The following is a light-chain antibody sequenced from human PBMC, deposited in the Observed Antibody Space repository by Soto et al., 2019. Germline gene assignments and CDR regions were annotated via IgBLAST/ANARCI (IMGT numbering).Light chain of an antibody. CDR3: QQYNNWPPWT. Sequence: EIVVTQSPATLSVSPGERATLSCRASQSVRSNLAWYQQKPGQAPRLLIYGASTRATGIPARFSGSGSGTEFTLTISSLQSEDFAVYYCQQYNNWPPWTFGQGTMVDI. V-gene: IGKV3-15*01. J-gene: IGKJ1*01. CDR1: QSVRSN. CDR2: GAS.